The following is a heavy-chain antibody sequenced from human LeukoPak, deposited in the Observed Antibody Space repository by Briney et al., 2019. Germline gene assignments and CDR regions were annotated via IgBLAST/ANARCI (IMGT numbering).Heavy chain of an antibody. V-gene: IGHV4-59*06. D-gene: IGHD3-22*01. CDR1: GGSISSYY. Sequence: SETLSLTCTVSGGSISSYYWSWIRQHPGKGLEWIGYIYYSGSTYYNPSLKSRVTISVDTSKNQFSLKLSSVTAADTAVYYCARVPPQQYYYDSSGYLLGNAFDIWGQGTMVTVSS. CDR3: ARVPPQQYYYDSSGYLLGNAFDI. J-gene: IGHJ3*02. CDR2: IYYSGST.